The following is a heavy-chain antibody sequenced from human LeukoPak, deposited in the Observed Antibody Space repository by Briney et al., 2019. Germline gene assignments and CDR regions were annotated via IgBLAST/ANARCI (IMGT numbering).Heavy chain of an antibody. CDR2: MNQDESKK. CDR1: GFTFSNDW. J-gene: IGHJ4*02. Sequence: PGGSLRLSCAASGFTFSNDWVCWVRQAPGKGLEWVANMNQDESKKYYADSVKGRFTISRDNAKNSLYLQMSSLTAEDTAIYYCASDHAYRADYWGQGTLVTVSS. CDR3: ASDHAYRADY. V-gene: IGHV3-7*01. D-gene: IGHD2-2*01.